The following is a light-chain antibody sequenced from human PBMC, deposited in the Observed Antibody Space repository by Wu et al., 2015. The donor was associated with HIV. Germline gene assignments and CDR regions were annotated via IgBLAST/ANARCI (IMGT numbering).Light chain of an antibody. J-gene: IGKJ4*01. CDR2: GVT. Sequence: EIVLTQSPGTLSLSPGERATLSCRASQSVNTNYLAWYQQKPGQTPRPLIYGVTSRATGIPDRFSGSGSGTDFTLTISRLEPEDFAVYFCQQYANSPLTFGGGTKVEIK. CDR3: QQYANSPLT. CDR1: QSVNTNY. V-gene: IGKV3-20*01.